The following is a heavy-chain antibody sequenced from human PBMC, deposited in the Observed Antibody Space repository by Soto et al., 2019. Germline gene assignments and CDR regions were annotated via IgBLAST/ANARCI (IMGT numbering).Heavy chain of an antibody. CDR2: IYYSGST. J-gene: IGHJ4*02. D-gene: IGHD2-15*01. V-gene: IGHV4-59*08. CDR1: GGSIGIYY. CDR3: GGRDGGTLDD. Sequence: SETLSLTFTVSGGSIGIYYWSWIRQPPGKGLEWIGYIYYSGSTNYNPSLKSRVTISVDTSNNQFSLKLSSVPAADPAVYYCGGRDGGTLDDGGQRT.